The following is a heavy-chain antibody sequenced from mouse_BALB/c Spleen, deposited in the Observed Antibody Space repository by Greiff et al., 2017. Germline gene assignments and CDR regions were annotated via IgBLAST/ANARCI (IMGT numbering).Heavy chain of an antibody. CDR2: FYPGSGSI. CDR1: GYTFTDYI. J-gene: IGHJ2*01. D-gene: IGHD2-10*02. Sequence: QVQLKESGAELVKPGASVKLSCKASGYTFTDYIIHWVKERSGQGLEWIGWFYPGSGSIKYNEKFKDKATLTADKSSSTVYMELSRLTSEDSAVYFCARHEGYGNLDYWGQGTTLTVSS. V-gene: IGHV1-62-2*01. CDR3: ARHEGYGNLDY.